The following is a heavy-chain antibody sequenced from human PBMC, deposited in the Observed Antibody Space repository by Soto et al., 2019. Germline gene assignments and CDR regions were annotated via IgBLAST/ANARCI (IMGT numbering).Heavy chain of an antibody. CDR3: VKMQFDY. Sequence: EVQLLESGGGSVRPGGSLRLSCAASGFTFKSYAMSWVRQAPGKGPEWVSTISISGSSTYYADSVKGRFTISRDNSKNTLSLQMNSLRAEDTAVYYCVKMQFDYWGQGTLVTVSS. V-gene: IGHV3-23*01. CDR1: GFTFKSYA. J-gene: IGHJ4*02. CDR2: ISISGSST.